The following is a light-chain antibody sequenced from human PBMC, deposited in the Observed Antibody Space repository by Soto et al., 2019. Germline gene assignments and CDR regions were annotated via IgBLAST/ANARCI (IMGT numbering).Light chain of an antibody. Sequence: EIVLTQSPGTLSVSPGERATLSCRASQTVSSSYLAWYQQKPGQAPRLLIYGASSRATGIPHRFSGRGSGTDFTLTISRLEPEDFAVYYCQQYGSASWTFGQGTKVEI. CDR1: QTVSSSY. CDR2: GAS. V-gene: IGKV3-20*01. CDR3: QQYGSASWT. J-gene: IGKJ1*01.